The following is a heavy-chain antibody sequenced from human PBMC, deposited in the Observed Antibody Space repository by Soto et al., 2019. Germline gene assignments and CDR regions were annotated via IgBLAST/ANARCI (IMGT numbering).Heavy chain of an antibody. J-gene: IGHJ3*02. CDR3: ARHVPPGRSSLHPDAFDI. V-gene: IGHV3-7*05. Sequence: EVQLVESWGDLVQPGGSPRLSCAASGFSFGSSWMTWVRQAPGKGLEWVANIKKDGSKINYLDSVRGGFTVSRDNAKNSLYREMNSLRAEDTGLYYCARHVPPGRSSLHPDAFDIWGQGTMVTVPS. CDR2: IKKDGSKI. D-gene: IGHD3-10*01. CDR1: GFSFGSSW.